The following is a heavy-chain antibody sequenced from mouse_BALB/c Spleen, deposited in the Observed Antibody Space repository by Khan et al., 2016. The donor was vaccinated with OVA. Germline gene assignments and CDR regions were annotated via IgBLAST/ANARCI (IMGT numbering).Heavy chain of an antibody. J-gene: IGHJ1*01. CDR1: GYTFTNYG. CDR2: INTYTGEP. CDR3: ARNSSYWYSDD. V-gene: IGHV9-1*02. Sequence: QIQLVQSGPELKKPGETVKISCKASGYTFTNYGMNWVKQAPGKGLKWMGWINTYTGEPTYADDFKGRFAFSSETSASTAYLQISNLKNEDMTTYVSARNSSYWYSDDWGAGTTVTVSS.